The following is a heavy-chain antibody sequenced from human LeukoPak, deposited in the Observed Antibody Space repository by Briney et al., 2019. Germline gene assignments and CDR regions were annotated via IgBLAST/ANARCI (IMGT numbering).Heavy chain of an antibody. CDR3: AKDITYYDFWSGYYFDY. V-gene: IGHV3-23*01. CDR2: IIGRGCST. J-gene: IGHJ4*02. CDR1: GFTFSSYA. Sequence: GGSLRLSCGASGFTFSSYAMSWVRQAPGKVLEWVSAIIGRGCSTYYADSVKGRFTISRANYKNTLYLQMNTLTAEDTAVYSCAKDITYYDFWSGYYFDYWGQGTLVTVSS. D-gene: IGHD3-3*01.